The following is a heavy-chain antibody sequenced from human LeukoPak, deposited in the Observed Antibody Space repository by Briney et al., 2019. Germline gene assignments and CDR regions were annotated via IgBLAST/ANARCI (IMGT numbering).Heavy chain of an antibody. J-gene: IGHJ4*02. D-gene: IGHD6-19*01. V-gene: IGHV4-34*01. CDR3: ARGLGSNSGWYPV. Sequence: SETLSLTCGVYGGSFSGYYWSWIRQPPGKGLEWIGEINHSGSTNYNPSLKSRVTISVDTSKNQFSLKLSSVTAADTAVYYCARGLGSNSGWYPVWGQGTLVTVSS. CDR1: GGSFSGYY. CDR2: INHSGST.